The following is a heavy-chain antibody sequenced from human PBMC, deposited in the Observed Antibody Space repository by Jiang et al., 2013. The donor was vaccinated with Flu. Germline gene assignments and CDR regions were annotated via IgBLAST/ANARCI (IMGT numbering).Heavy chain of an antibody. CDR3: ARLDGSDRDF. J-gene: IGHJ4*02. V-gene: IGHV7-4-1*02. CDR2: IHTQTGNP. CDR1: GYTFTSYS. Sequence: QSGSELKRPWGSVKISCKTSGYTFTSYSVNWVRQAPGQGLEWMGWIHTQTGNPTYAQDFTGRFVLSLDTSVSTAYLQISSLKTEDTAIYYCARLDGSDRDFWGQGTQVTVSS. D-gene: IGHD6-25*01.